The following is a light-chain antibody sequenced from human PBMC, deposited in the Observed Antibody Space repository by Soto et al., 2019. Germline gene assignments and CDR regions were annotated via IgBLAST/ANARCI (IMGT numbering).Light chain of an antibody. V-gene: IGLV2-14*01. Sequence: QSALTKPACESLSPGQSITISCSGTSGDVGGYNYVSLYQQHPGKAPKLMIYEVSNRPSGVSNRFFGSKSGNTASLTISGLQAEDEADYYCSSYTSSSTLEVFGTGTKVTVL. CDR1: SGDVGGYNY. CDR2: EVS. J-gene: IGLJ1*01. CDR3: SSYTSSSTLEV.